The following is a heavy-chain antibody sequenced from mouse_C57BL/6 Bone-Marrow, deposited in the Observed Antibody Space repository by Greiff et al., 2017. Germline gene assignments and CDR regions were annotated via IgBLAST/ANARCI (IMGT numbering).Heavy chain of an antibody. J-gene: IGHJ2*01. CDR3: AGDEVRFAY. CDR1: GYPFTGYW. V-gene: IGHV1-9*01. Sequence: VQLQQSGAELMKPGASVKLSCKASGYPFTGYWIKWVKQRPGHGLEWIGEILPGCGSTNYNEKFKGKATFTADTSSTTASMQLSSLTTGDTAVYDCAGDEVRFAYWGQGTTLTVS. CDR2: ILPGCGST.